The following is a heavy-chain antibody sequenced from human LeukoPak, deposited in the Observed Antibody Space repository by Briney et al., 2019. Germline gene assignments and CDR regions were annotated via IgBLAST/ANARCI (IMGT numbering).Heavy chain of an antibody. Sequence: GASVKVSCKVSGYTLTELSMHWVRQAPGKGLEWMGGFDPEDGETIYAQKFQGRVTMTEDTSTDTAYMELSSLRSEDTAVYHCARHGGQSIVAMILHAFDIWGQGTMVTVSS. CDR3: ARHGGQSIVAMILHAFDI. CDR2: FDPEDGET. D-gene: IGHD5-12*01. V-gene: IGHV1-24*01. CDR1: GYTLTELS. J-gene: IGHJ3*02.